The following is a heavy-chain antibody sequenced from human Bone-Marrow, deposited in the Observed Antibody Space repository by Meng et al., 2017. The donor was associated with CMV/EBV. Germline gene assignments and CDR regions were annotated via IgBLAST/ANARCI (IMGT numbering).Heavy chain of an antibody. D-gene: IGHD3-3*01. V-gene: IGHV3-74*01. CDR1: GFTFSSYW. CDR3: AKPTYYDFWSARGGDY. Sequence: GESLKISCAASGFTFSSYWMHWVRQAPGKGLVWVSRINSGGSSTSYSDSVKGRFTISRDNAKNTLYLQMNSLRAEDTAVYYCAKPTYYDFWSARGGDYWGQGTLVTVSS. CDR2: INSGGSST. J-gene: IGHJ4*02.